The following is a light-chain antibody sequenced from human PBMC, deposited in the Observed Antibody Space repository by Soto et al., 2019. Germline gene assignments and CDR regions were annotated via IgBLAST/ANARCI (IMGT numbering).Light chain of an antibody. V-gene: IGLV1-40*01. CDR2: GNS. CDR3: QSYDSSLSPVV. J-gene: IGLJ2*01. CDR1: SSNIGAGYD. Sequence: QSVLTQPPSVSGAPGQRVTISCTGSSSNIGAGYDVHWYQQLPGPAPKLLIYGNSNRPSGVPDRFPGSKSGTSASLAITGLQAEDEADYYCQSYDSSLSPVVFGGGTKLTVL.